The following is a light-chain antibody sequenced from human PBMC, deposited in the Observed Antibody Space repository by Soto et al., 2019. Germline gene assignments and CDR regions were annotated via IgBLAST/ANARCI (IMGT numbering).Light chain of an antibody. CDR3: RQRHMWPIT. J-gene: IGKJ5*01. V-gene: IGKV3-11*01. CDR1: QSFRGL. CDR2: DAY. Sequence: EVVLTQSTVTLSLSPGERATLSCRASQSFRGLLSWYQQKPGQAPRLLIYDAYNRATGIPPRFSGSGSGTAFTVTISSLEPEDSAVYYCRQRHMWPITFGQGTRLEIK.